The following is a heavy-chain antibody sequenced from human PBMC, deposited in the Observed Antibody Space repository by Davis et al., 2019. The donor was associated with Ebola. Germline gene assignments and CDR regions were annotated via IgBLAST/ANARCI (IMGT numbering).Heavy chain of an antibody. Sequence: SVKVSCKASGGTLSTYGISWVRQAPGQGLEWMGGIIPILGAADFAQKFQGRVTITTDNSTSTAYMELSSLRSEDTAVYYCASHSRSTLRSGNYLPYYYAMDVWGQGTTVTVSS. D-gene: IGHD3-3*01. J-gene: IGHJ6*02. CDR2: IIPILGAA. V-gene: IGHV1-69*05. CDR3: ASHSRSTLRSGNYLPYYYAMDV. CDR1: GGTLSTYG.